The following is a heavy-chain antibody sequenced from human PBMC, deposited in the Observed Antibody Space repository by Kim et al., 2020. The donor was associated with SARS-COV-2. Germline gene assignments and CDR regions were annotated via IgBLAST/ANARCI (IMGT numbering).Heavy chain of an antibody. V-gene: IGHV1-69*13. D-gene: IGHD3-9*01. CDR3: ARDPLRYFDWQTTTYYYGMDV. Sequence: SVKVSCKASGGTFSSYAISWVRQAPGQGLEWMGGIIPIFGTANYAQKFQGRVTITADESTSTAYMELSSLRSEDTAVYYCARDPLRYFDWQTTTYYYGMDVWGQGTTVTVSS. CDR2: IIPIFGTA. J-gene: IGHJ6*02. CDR1: GGTFSSYA.